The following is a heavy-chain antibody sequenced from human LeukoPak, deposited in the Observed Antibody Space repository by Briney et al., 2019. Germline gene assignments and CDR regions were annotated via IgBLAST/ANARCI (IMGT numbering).Heavy chain of an antibody. CDR2: IIPIFGTA. CDR1: GGTFSSYA. V-gene: IGHV1-69*05. CDR3: ARDAAVGATIVGWFDP. Sequence: SVKVSCKASGGTFSSYAISWVRQAPGQGLEWMGGIIPIFGTANYAQKFQGRVTITTDESTSTAYMELSSLRSEDTAVYYCARDAAVGATIVGWFDPWGQGTLVTVSS. J-gene: IGHJ5*02. D-gene: IGHD1-26*01.